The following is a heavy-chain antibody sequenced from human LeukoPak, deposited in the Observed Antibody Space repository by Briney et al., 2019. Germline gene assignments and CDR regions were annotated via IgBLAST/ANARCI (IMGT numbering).Heavy chain of an antibody. V-gene: IGHV4-59*08. J-gene: IGHJ5*02. Sequence: SETLSLTCSVFDGSISNYYWSWIRQPPGKGLEWIGYAYYSGSTTYNPSLESRVTISVDTSKNQFSLRLTAVTAADTAVYYCARNSAVATSRSWFDPWGQGTLVTVSS. CDR3: ARNSAVATSRSWFDP. CDR2: AYYSGST. CDR1: DGSISNYY. D-gene: IGHD6-19*01.